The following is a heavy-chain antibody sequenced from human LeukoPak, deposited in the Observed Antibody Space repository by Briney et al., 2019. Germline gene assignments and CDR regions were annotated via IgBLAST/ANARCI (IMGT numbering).Heavy chain of an antibody. CDR2: IKQDGSEK. Sequence: GGSLRLSCAASGFTFSSYWMSWVRQAPGKGLEWVANIKQDGSEKYYVDSVKGRFTTSRDNAKNSLYLQMNSLRAEDTAVYYCARDDWGSGIPLLYWGQGTLVTVSS. D-gene: IGHD7-27*01. V-gene: IGHV3-7*01. J-gene: IGHJ4*02. CDR1: GFTFSSYW. CDR3: ARDDWGSGIPLLY.